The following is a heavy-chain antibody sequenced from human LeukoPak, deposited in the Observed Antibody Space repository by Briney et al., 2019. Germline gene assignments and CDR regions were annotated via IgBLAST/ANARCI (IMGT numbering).Heavy chain of an antibody. J-gene: IGHJ1*01. V-gene: IGHV3-21*01. CDR2: ISSGSSYI. CDR3: ASDSSGWYQYFQH. CDR1: GFTFSSYS. Sequence: GGSLRLSCAASGFTFSSYSMNWVRQAPGKGLAWVSSISSGSSYIYYADSVKGRFTISRDNAKNSLYLQMNSLRAEDTAVYYCASDSSGWYQYFQHLGQGTLVTVSS. D-gene: IGHD6-19*01.